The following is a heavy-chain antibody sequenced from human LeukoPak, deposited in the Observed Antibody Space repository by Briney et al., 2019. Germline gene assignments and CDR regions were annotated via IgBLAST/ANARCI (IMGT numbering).Heavy chain of an antibody. CDR3: ARARRELRYGPDS. Sequence: PSETLSLTCTVSGASMRSETHYWSWLRQHPGKGPECIAYIYYTAGAYYNPSLASRVTISLAASENQFSLKLSSLTAADTAVYYCARARRELRYGPDSWGQGILVTVSS. J-gene: IGHJ5*01. CDR2: IYYTAGA. CDR1: GASMRSETHY. D-gene: IGHD3-9*01. V-gene: IGHV4-31*03.